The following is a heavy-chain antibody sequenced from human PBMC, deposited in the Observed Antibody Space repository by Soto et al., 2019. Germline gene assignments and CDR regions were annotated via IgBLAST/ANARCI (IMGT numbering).Heavy chain of an antibody. CDR1: GFTFYTYS. J-gene: IGHJ4*02. V-gene: IGHV3-23*01. CDR3: AKDTPVVMFLFDS. D-gene: IGHD2-15*01. CDR2: ITDTGVTT. Sequence: HPGGSLRLSCTASGFTFYTYSMTWVRQAPGKGLGLFSSITDTGVTTYYADSVKGRFTISRDNSKNTLYLQMNSLRTDDSAVYYCAKDTPVVMFLFDSWGRGTLVTVSS.